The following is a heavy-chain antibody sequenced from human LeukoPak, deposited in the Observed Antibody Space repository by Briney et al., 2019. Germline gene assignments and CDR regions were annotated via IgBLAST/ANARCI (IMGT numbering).Heavy chain of an antibody. J-gene: IGHJ4*02. Sequence: SQTLSLTCVISGDGVSGNSAAAWNWIRQSPSRGLEWLGRTYYRSKWYYDYAAPMKSRIIIKSDTSKNLFSLELNSVTPEDTAVYYCARVVVSLGSDYWGQGTLVTVSS. D-gene: IGHD3-16*01. V-gene: IGHV6-1*01. CDR2: TYYRSKWYY. CDR1: GDGVSGNSAAA. CDR3: ARVVVSLGSDY.